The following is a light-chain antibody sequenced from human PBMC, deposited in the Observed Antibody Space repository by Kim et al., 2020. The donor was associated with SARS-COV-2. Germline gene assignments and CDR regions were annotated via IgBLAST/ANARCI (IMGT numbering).Light chain of an antibody. Sequence: SYELTQPPSVSVSPGQTATITCSGDRLGNKYASWYQHKPGQSPLLVIYQDNERPSGVPGRFSGSNSGNTATLTISETQPMDDADYYCQAWDSNTGVFGPGTRVT. CDR2: QDN. CDR3: QAWDSNTGV. CDR1: RLGNKY. V-gene: IGLV3-1*01. J-gene: IGLJ1*01.